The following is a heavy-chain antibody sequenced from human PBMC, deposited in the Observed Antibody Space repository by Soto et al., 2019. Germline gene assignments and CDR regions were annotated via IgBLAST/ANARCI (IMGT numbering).Heavy chain of an antibody. CDR2: TYWDDNE. D-gene: IGHD6-19*01. V-gene: IGHV2-5*02. J-gene: IGHJ4*02. CDR3: AHSSGWLFDY. Sequence: QITLKESGPTLVKPTQTLTLTCTFSGFSLSTRAVGVGWIRQPPGKALEWLAFTYWDDNEHYSPSLKSRLTITKDTSKNQVVLRMTNTDPVDTATYYCAHSSGWLFDYWGQGTLVTVSS. CDR1: GFSLSTRAVG.